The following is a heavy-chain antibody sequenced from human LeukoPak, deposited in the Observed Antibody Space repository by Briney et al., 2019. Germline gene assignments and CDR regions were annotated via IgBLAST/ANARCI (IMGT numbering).Heavy chain of an antibody. CDR2: THYESKWKN. J-gene: IGHJ4*02. Sequence: SQTLSLTCAISGDSVSSSTTGWNWIRQSPSRGLKWLGRTHYESKWKNDYAESVKSRITINPDTSKNQFSLQLNSVTPEDTAVYFCARGFLMRGFDYWGQGTLVTVSS. CDR1: GDSVSSSTTG. V-gene: IGHV6-1*01. CDR3: ARGFLMRGFDY.